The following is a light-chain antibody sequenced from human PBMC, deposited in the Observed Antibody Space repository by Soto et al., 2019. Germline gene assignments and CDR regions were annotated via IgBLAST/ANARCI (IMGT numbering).Light chain of an antibody. J-gene: IGLJ3*02. V-gene: IGLV1-40*01. CDR2: GDN. CDR1: NSNIGASND. Sequence: QLVLTQPPSVSGAPGQRVTISCTGGNSNIGASNDVHWYQQIPGAAPKLLIYGDNNRPSGVPDRFSGSKSGTSASLAITGLQAEDEADYYCHSYDSSLSGSVFGGGAQLTVL. CDR3: HSYDSSLSGSV.